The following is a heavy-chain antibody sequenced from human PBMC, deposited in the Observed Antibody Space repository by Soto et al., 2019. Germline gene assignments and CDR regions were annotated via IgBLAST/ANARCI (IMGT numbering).Heavy chain of an antibody. V-gene: IGHV3-23*01. J-gene: IGHJ4*02. D-gene: IGHD3-22*01. CDR1: GFTISSYT. CDR2: ITGSGTNT. Sequence: GGSLRLSCAASGFTISSYTMTWVRQASGKGLEWVSAITGSGTNTYYADSVKGRFTISTDKSTNTLYLQMSSLRAEDTAVYYCARGGYFDSSNYLAYWGLGTLVTVSS. CDR3: ARGGYFDSSNYLAY.